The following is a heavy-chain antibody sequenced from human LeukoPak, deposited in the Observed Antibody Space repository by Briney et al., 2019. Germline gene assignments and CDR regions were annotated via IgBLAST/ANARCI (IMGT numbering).Heavy chain of an antibody. CDR3: ATAPSGYAYMNGWHLDY. CDR2: IKRKSDGETT. J-gene: IGHJ4*02. D-gene: IGHD5-18*01. CDR1: GFGFSYAW. V-gene: IGHV3-15*01. Sequence: GRSLRLSCAASGFGFSYAWMSWVRQAPGKGPEWIGRIKRKSDGETTDYAAPVKGRFSISRDDSKNTLFLQMNSLKTEDTAFYYCATAPSGYAYMNGWHLDYWGQGALVTVYS.